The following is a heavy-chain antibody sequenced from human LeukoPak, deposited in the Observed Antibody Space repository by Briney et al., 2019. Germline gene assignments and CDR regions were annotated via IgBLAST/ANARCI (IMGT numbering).Heavy chain of an antibody. CDR3: AKDSPTLYCSGGSCYFDY. Sequence: PGGSLRLSCAASGFTFSSYAMSWVRQAPGKGLEWVSAISGSGGSTYYADSVKGRFTISRDNSKNTLYLQMSSLRAEDTAVYYCAKDSPTLYCSGGSCYFDYWGQGTLVTVSS. CDR2: ISGSGGST. CDR1: GFTFSSYA. V-gene: IGHV3-23*01. D-gene: IGHD2-15*01. J-gene: IGHJ4*02.